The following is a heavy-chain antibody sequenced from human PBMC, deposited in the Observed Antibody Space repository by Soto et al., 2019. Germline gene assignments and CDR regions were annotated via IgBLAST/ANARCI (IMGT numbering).Heavy chain of an antibody. D-gene: IGHD6-6*01. CDR3: AKDRQMLIAAPSFDY. CDR2: ISWNSGSI. J-gene: IGHJ4*02. CDR1: GFTFDDYA. Sequence: EVQLVESGGGLVQPGRSLRLSCAASGFTFDDYAMHWVRQAPGKGLEWVSGISWNSGSIGYADSVKGRFTISRDNAKNSLYLQMNSLRAEDTALYYCAKDRQMLIAAPSFDYWGQGTLVTVSS. V-gene: IGHV3-9*01.